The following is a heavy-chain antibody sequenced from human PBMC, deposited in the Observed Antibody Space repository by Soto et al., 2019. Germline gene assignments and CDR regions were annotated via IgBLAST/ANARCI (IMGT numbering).Heavy chain of an antibody. CDR3: ARDLSARGYSYGYEWWFVP. D-gene: IGHD5-18*01. CDR2: IYHSGST. V-gene: IGHV4-30-2*01. J-gene: IGHJ5*02. CDR1: GGSISSGGYS. Sequence: PSETLSLTCAVSGGSISSGGYSWSWIRQPPGKGLEWIGYIYHSGSTYYNPSLKSRVTISVDRSKNQFSLKLSSVTAADTAVYYCARDLSARGYSYGYEWWFVPWGQGTLVTVAS.